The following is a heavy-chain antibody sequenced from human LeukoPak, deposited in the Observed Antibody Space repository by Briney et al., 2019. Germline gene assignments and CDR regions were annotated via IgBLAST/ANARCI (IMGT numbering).Heavy chain of an antibody. CDR2: IYYTGNT. CDR3: ARGHYGSGSYYMDV. V-gene: IGHV4-59*01. J-gene: IGHJ6*04. CDR1: GGSISSYY. Sequence: PSETLSLTCTVSGGSISSYYWSWIRLPPGKGLEYIGHIYYTGNTNNNPSLNRRGTISVDTSKNQFSLKLSSVTAADTAVYYCARGHYGSGSYYMDVWGKGTTVTVSS. D-gene: IGHD3-10*01.